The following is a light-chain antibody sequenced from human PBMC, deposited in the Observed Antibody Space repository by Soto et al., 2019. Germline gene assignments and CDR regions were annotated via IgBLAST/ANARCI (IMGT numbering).Light chain of an antibody. Sequence: QSALTQPASVSGSPGQSITISCTGTSSDVGGYIYVSWYQQHPGKAPKLMIYDVSNRPSGVSNRFSGSKSGNTASLTISGLQAEDEADYYCSSYTSSSTYVFGTGTNSPS. V-gene: IGLV2-14*01. CDR3: SSYTSSSTYV. CDR2: DVS. J-gene: IGLJ1*01. CDR1: SSDVGGYIY.